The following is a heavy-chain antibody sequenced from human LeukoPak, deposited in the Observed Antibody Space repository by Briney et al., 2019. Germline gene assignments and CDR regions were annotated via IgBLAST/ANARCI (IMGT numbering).Heavy chain of an antibody. CDR3: ESLVYYGGNSGFWYFQH. J-gene: IGHJ1*01. D-gene: IGHD4-23*01. V-gene: IGHV4-31*03. CDR1: GGSISSGGYY. CDR2: IYYSGST. Sequence: SQTLSLTCTVSGGSISSGGYYWSWIRQHPGKGLEWIGYIYYSGSTYYNPSLKSRVTISVDTSKNQFSMKLSYVTAADTAVYYCESLVYYGGNSGFWYFQHWGQGTLVTVSS.